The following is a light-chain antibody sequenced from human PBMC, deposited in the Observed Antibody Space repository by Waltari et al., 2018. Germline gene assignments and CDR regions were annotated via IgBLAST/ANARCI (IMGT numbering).Light chain of an antibody. CDR3: QQDYTTPYT. J-gene: IGKJ2*01. V-gene: IGKV1-27*01. Sequence: DIQMTQSPSSLSASVGDRVPVTCRASQAINKELSWYQQKPGRAPTLLIYAASTLQTGVSSRFSGTGSGTDFTLAISSLQPEDVATYYCQQDYTTPYTFGQGTEVEI. CDR2: AAS. CDR1: QAINKE.